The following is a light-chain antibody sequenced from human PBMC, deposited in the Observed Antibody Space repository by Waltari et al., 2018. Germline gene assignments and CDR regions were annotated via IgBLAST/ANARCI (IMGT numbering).Light chain of an antibody. CDR2: DAS. Sequence: EIVLTQSPATLSLSPGERATLSCRASQSVSSSYLAWYQQKPGLAPSLLIYDASSRATGIPDRFSGSGSGTDFTLTISRLEPEDFAVYYCQQYGSSPLTFGGGTKVEIK. CDR3: QQYGSSPLT. V-gene: IGKV3D-20*01. J-gene: IGKJ4*01. CDR1: QSVSSSY.